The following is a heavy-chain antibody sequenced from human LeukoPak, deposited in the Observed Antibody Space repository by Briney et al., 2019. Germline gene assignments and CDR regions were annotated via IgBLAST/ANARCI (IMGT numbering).Heavy chain of an antibody. CDR2: INSNGGSK. CDR3: ARVRYYDNGGYSHFDY. J-gene: IGHJ4*02. V-gene: IGHV1-46*01. D-gene: IGHD3-22*01. CDR1: GCTFTSDY. Sequence: ASTKVSSKASGCTFTSDYLRWVRHEPPQRVEGMGIINSNGGSKSNAQKFQGRVTMTRDTSTSKVYMELSRLRSEDTAVYYCARVRYYDNGGYSHFDYWGQGTLVTVAS.